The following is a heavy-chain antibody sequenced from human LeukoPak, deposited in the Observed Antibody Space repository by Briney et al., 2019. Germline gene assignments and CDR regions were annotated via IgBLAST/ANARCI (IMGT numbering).Heavy chain of an antibody. J-gene: IGHJ4*02. D-gene: IGHD6-13*01. CDR2: ISSSSSYI. Sequence: PRGSLRLSCAASGFTFSSYSMNWVRQAPGKGLEWVSSISSSSSYIYYADSVKGRFTISRDNAKNSLYLQMNSLRAEDTAVYYCARAPAAGTDFDYWGQGTLVTVSS. V-gene: IGHV3-21*01. CDR1: GFTFSSYS. CDR3: ARAPAAGTDFDY.